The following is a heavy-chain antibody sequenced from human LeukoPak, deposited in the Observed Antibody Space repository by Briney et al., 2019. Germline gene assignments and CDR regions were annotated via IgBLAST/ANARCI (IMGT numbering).Heavy chain of an antibody. CDR1: GFTVSSNY. CDR2: IYSGGST. D-gene: IGHD1-20*01. V-gene: IGHV3-53*01. J-gene: IGHJ3*02. CDR3: ATQGAYSWSAFDI. Sequence: GGSLRLSCAASGFTVSSNYMSWVRQAPGKGLEWVSVIYSGGSTYYADSVKGRFTISRDNSKNTLYLQMNSLRAEDTAVYYCATQGAYSWSAFDIWGQGTMVTVSS.